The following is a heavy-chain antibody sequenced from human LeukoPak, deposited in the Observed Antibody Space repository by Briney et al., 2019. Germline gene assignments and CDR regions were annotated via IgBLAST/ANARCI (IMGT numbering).Heavy chain of an antibody. CDR2: INHSGST. CDR1: GDSVSSSNYY. D-gene: IGHD2-15*01. J-gene: IGHJ4*02. CDR3: ARGQDLVLLLDLPFDY. Sequence: SETLSLTCTVFGDSVSSSNYYWAWFRQPPGKGLEWIGEINHSGSTNYNPSLKSRVTISVDTSKNQFSLKLSSVTAADTAVYYCARGQDLVLLLDLPFDYWGQGTLVTVSS. V-gene: IGHV4-39*07.